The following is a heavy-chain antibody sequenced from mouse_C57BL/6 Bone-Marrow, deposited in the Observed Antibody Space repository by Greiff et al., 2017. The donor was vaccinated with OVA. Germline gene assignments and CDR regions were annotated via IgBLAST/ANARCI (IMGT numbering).Heavy chain of an antibody. CDR3: TGVYDYDGGAWFAY. Sequence: EVKLQESGEGLVKPGGSLKLSCAASGFTFSSYAMSWVRQTPEKRLEWVAYISSGGDYIHYADTVKGRFTISRDNARNTLYLQMSSLKSEDTAMYYCTGVYDYDGGAWFAYWGQGTLVTVSA. CDR1: GFTFSSYA. D-gene: IGHD2-4*01. CDR2: ISSGGDYI. V-gene: IGHV5-9-1*02. J-gene: IGHJ3*01.